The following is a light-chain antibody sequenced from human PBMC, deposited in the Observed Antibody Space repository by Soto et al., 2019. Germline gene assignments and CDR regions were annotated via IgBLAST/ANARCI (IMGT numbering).Light chain of an antibody. CDR1: QSVSSY. J-gene: IGKJ5*01. CDR3: QQRSNWPPSIT. V-gene: IGKV3-11*01. CDR2: DAS. Sequence: EIMLTQSHATLSLSPGERSTLSCRPSQSVSSYLAWYQQKPGQAPRLLIYDASNRATGIPARFRGSGSGTDFTLTISSREPEDFAVYYCQQRSNWPPSITFGQGTRLEI.